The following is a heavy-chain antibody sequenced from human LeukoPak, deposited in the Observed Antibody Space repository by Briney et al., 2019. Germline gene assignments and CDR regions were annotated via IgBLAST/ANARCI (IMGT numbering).Heavy chain of an antibody. CDR1: GGSFSGYY. J-gene: IGHJ6*03. Sequence: SETLSLTCAVYGGSFSGYYWSWIRQPPGKGLEWIGEINHSGSTNYNPSLKSRVTISVDTSKNQFSLKLSSVTAADTAVYYCARGPDENYYYYYYLDVWGKGTPVTVSS. V-gene: IGHV4-34*01. CDR2: INHSGST. CDR3: ARGPDENYYYYYYLDV.